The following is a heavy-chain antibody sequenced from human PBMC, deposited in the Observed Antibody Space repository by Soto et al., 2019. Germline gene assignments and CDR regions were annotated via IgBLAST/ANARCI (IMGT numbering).Heavy chain of an antibody. CDR2: INPILSMS. V-gene: IGHV1-69*02. J-gene: IGHJ4*02. Sequence: QVQLVHSGAEVKKPGSSVKVSCKASGDTFSFYTMNWVLQAPGLGLEWMGRINPILSMSNYAQKFQGRVTITADKSTSTAYMELSSLRSEDTAMYYCATTYGSGYRAFDYWGQGALVTVSS. D-gene: IGHD3-10*01. CDR1: GDTFSFYT. CDR3: ATTYGSGYRAFDY.